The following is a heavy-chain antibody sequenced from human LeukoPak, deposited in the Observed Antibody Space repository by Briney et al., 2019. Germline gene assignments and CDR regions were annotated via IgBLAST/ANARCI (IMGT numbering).Heavy chain of an antibody. Sequence: GGSLRLSCAASGFTFSSYSMNWVRQAPGKGLEWVSYISISGIMIYYADSVKGRFTISRDNAKNSLYLQMNSLRAGDTAVYYCARDLGSVGHTYGYWGQGTLVTVSS. J-gene: IGHJ4*02. V-gene: IGHV3-48*04. D-gene: IGHD5-18*01. CDR2: ISISGIMI. CDR1: GFTFSSYS. CDR3: ARDLGSVGHTYGY.